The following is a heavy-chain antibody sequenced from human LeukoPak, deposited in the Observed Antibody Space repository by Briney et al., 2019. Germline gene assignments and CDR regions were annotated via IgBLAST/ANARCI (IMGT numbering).Heavy chain of an antibody. J-gene: IGHJ4*02. CDR3: ARATVTTPFDY. CDR1: GGSISSRYY. D-gene: IGHD4-17*01. Sequence: PSETLSLTCSVSGGSISSRYYWGWIRQSPGKGLEWIGGLYYTGSTYYNPSLKSRITISVDTSKNQFSLKLTSVTAADTAVYYCARATVTTPFDYWGQGTLVTVSS. V-gene: IGHV4-39*01. CDR2: LYYTGST.